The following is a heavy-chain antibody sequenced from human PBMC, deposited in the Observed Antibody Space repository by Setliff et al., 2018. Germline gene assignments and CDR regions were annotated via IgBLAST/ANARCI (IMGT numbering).Heavy chain of an antibody. V-gene: IGHV4-59*01. Sequence: PSETLSLTCSVSGDSINPYYWTWIRQPPGKGLEWIGFIYYSGATTYNPSLKSRATISVDTSKNQFSLNLNSVTAADTAVYYCARYRNYFDSSGQTQYYFDYWGQGTLVTVSS. CDR3: ARYRNYFDSSGQTQYYFDY. CDR2: IYYSGAT. J-gene: IGHJ4*02. CDR1: GDSINPYY. D-gene: IGHD3-22*01.